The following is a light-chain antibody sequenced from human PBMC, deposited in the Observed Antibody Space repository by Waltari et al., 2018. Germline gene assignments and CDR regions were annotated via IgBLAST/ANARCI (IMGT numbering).Light chain of an antibody. J-gene: IGKJ3*01. V-gene: IGKV1-39*01. CDR1: QSISSY. Sequence: DIQMTQSPSSLSASVGASVPITCRASQSISSYLNWYQQKPGKAPKLLIYAASSLQSGVPSRFSGSGSGTDFTRTISSLQPEDFATYYCQQSYSTPFTFGPGTKVDI. CDR3: QQSYSTPFT. CDR2: AAS.